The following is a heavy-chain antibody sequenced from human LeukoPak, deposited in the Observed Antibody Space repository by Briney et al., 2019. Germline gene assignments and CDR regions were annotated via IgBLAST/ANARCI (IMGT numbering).Heavy chain of an antibody. J-gene: IGHJ6*02. V-gene: IGHV3-33*01. CDR1: GFTFSSYG. Sequence: GGFLRLSCAASGFTFSSYGMHWVRQAPGKGLEWVAVIWYDGSNKYYADSVKGRFTISRDNSKNTLYLQMNSLRAEDTAVYYCARDYYYYYGMDVWGQGTTVTVSS. CDR3: ARDYYYYYGMDV. CDR2: IWYDGSNK.